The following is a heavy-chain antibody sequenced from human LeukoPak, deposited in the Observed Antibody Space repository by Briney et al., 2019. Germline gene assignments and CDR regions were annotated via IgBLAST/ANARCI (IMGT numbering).Heavy chain of an antibody. Sequence: SQTLSLTCAISGDSVSSSTSAWNWIRQSPSRGLEWLGRTFYRSKWYYDYVVSLKGRITINPDTSKNHFSLHLSSVTPEDTAVYYCARDISSSNYYFDYWGQGILVTVSS. CDR2: TFYRSKWYY. J-gene: IGHJ4*02. D-gene: IGHD6-6*01. CDR3: ARDISSSNYYFDY. V-gene: IGHV6-1*01. CDR1: GDSVSSSTSA.